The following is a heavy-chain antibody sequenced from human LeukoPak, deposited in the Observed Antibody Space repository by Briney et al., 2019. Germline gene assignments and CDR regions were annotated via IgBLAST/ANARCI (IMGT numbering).Heavy chain of an antibody. V-gene: IGHV5-51*01. CDR1: GYSFTSYW. Sequence: GESLKISCKGSGYSFTSYWIGWVRQMPGKGLEWMGIIYLGDSDTRYSPSFQGQVTISADKSISTAYLQWSSLKASDTAMYYCARHGPDYGDYLCYDYWGQGTLVTVSS. CDR3: ARHGPDYGDYLCYDY. J-gene: IGHJ4*02. CDR2: IYLGDSDT. D-gene: IGHD4-17*01.